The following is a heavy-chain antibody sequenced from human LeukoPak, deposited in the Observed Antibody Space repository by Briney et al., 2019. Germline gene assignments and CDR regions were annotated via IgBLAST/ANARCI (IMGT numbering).Heavy chain of an antibody. Sequence: PGRSLRLSCAASGFTFSAYTMHWIRQAPGKGLEWVAVLFYDVSSKYSADSVTGRFTISRDNSKNTLYLQMNSLRAEDTAIYYCAREGYCSGGKCYCNFDYWGQGVLVTVSS. D-gene: IGHD2-15*01. CDR1: GFTFSAYT. J-gene: IGHJ4*02. CDR2: LFYDVSSK. CDR3: AREGYCSGGKCYCNFDY. V-gene: IGHV3-30-3*01.